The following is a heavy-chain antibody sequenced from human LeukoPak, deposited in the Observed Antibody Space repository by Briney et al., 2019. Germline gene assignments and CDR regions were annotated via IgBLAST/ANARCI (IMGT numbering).Heavy chain of an antibody. J-gene: IGHJ4*02. D-gene: IGHD5-12*01. CDR3: AREGLIVATTSFDY. CDR2: INPNNGDT. CDR1: GYTLTGYY. V-gene: IGHV1-2*02. Sequence: GASVKVSYKASGYTLTGYYMHWVRQAPAQGLEWMGWINPNNGDTHYAQKFQGRIPKTRDTSISTAYTELSRLRSDDTAVYYCAREGLIVATTSFDYWGQGTLVTVSS.